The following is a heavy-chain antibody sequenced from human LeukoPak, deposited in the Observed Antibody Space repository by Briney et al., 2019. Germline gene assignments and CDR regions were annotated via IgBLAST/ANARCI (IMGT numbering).Heavy chain of an antibody. V-gene: IGHV1-69*01. CDR2: IIPIFGTV. Sequence: SSVKVSCKASGGIFSSYVISWVRQAPGQGLEWMGWIIPIFGTVNCAQKFQGRVTITADESTSTAYMELSSLRSEDTAVYYCARDRLITIFGVVKPLLQFDPWGQGTLVTVSS. J-gene: IGHJ5*02. CDR3: ARDRLITIFGVVKPLLQFDP. D-gene: IGHD3-3*01. CDR1: GGIFSSYV.